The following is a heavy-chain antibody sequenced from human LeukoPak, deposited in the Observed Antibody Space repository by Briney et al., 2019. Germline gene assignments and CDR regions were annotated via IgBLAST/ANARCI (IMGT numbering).Heavy chain of an antibody. CDR1: GFTFSSYS. CDR3: ARGIVGATPYYFDY. V-gene: IGHV3-48*01. J-gene: IGHJ4*02. Sequence: GGSLRLSCAASGFTFSSYSMNWVRQAPGKGLEWVSYISSSSTIYYADSVKGRFTISRDNAKNSLYLQMNSLRAEDTAVYYCARGIVGATPYYFDYWGQGTLVTASS. D-gene: IGHD1-26*01. CDR2: ISSSSTI.